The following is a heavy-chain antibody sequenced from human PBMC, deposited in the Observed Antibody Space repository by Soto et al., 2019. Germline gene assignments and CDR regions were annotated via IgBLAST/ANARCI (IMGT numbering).Heavy chain of an antibody. CDR1: GYTFTGYY. V-gene: IGHV1-2*02. Sequence: ASVKVSCKASGYTFTGYYMHWVRRAPGQGLEWMGWINPNSGGTNYAQKFQGRVTMTRDTSISTAYMELSRLRSDDTAVYYCARGGQLVLPYYYYGMDVWGQGTTVTVSS. CDR3: ARGGQLVLPYYYYGMDV. CDR2: INPNSGGT. J-gene: IGHJ6*02. D-gene: IGHD6-6*01.